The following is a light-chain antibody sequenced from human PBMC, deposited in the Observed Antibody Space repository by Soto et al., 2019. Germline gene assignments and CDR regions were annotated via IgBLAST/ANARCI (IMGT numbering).Light chain of an antibody. Sequence: DIQMTQSPSSLSASVGDRVTITCRASQSISSYLNWYQQKPGKAPKLLIYDASSLESGVPLRFGGSGSGTDFTLIISSLQPDDFATYYCQQCNTPFTFGGGTKVDIK. V-gene: IGKV1-39*01. CDR3: QQCNTPFT. J-gene: IGKJ4*01. CDR2: DAS. CDR1: QSISSY.